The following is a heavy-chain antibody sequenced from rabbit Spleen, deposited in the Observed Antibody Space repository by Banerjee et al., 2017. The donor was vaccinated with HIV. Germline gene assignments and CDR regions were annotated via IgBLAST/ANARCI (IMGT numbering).Heavy chain of an antibody. J-gene: IGHJ3*01. Sequence: QEQLEESGGDLVKPEGSLTLTCTASGFSFSSSYWICWVRQAPGKGLEWIGCIYTGSSGSTYYASWAKGRFTTSKTSSTTVALQMTSLTAADTATYFCARAYSSSEDYYDLWGQGTLVTVS. CDR2: IYTGSSGST. CDR3: ARAYSSSEDYYDL. CDR1: GFSFSSSYW. D-gene: IGHD1-1*01. V-gene: IGHV1S45*01.